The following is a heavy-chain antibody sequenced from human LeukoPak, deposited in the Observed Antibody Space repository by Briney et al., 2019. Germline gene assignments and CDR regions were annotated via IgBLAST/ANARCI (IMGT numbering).Heavy chain of an antibody. CDR3: ARGKMNGDDFDY. Sequence: GASVKVSCKASGYTFTGYYMNWVRQAPGQGLEWMGWINPNSGTNHAQKFQGRVTMTGDTSISTAYMELSRLRSDDTAVYYCARGKMNGDDFDYWGQGTLVTVSS. J-gene: IGHJ4*02. CDR2: INPNSGT. D-gene: IGHD4-17*01. V-gene: IGHV1-2*02. CDR1: GYTFTGYY.